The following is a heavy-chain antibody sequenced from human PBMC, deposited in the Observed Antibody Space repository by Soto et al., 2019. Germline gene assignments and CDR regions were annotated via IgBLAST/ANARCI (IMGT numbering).Heavy chain of an antibody. CDR3: ARDMPYGAGSLAGCDY. J-gene: IGHJ4*02. CDR1: GVSITGSY. V-gene: IGHV4-59*01. CDR2: VYHSGTT. D-gene: IGHD1-26*01. Sequence: QVQLRESGPGLVKPSETLSLTCSVSGVSITGSYWSWIRQPPGKTLEWIGYVYHSGTTTYNPSLKSRVSISVDTSKNLFSLRLTSVIAADTAVYYCARDMPYGAGSLAGCDYWGQGILVTVSS.